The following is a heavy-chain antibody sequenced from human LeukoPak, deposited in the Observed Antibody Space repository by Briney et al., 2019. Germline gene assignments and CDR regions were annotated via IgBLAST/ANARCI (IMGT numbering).Heavy chain of an antibody. CDR3: ARVSGRQLWLPFDY. CDR1: GFTLSSCG. CDR2: IRYDGRNK. V-gene: IGHV3-30*02. J-gene: IGHJ4*02. D-gene: IGHD5-18*01. Sequence: GGSLRLSCAASGFTLSSCGMHWVRQAPGKGLEWVAFIRYDGRNKYYADSVKGRFTISRDNSKNTLYLQMNSLRAEDTAVYYCARVSGRQLWLPFDYWGQGTLVTVSS.